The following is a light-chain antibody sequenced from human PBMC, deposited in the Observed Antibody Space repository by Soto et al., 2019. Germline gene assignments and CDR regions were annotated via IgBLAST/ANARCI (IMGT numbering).Light chain of an antibody. CDR1: QSVSSN. CDR2: GAS. Sequence: EIVMTQSPATLSVSPGERATLSCRSSQSVSSNLAWYQQKPGQAPRLLIYGASTRATGIPARFSGSGSGTEFTLTFSSLQSEDFAVYYCQQYNNWPTGITFGQGTRLEIK. J-gene: IGKJ5*01. V-gene: IGKV3-15*01. CDR3: QQYNNWPTGIT.